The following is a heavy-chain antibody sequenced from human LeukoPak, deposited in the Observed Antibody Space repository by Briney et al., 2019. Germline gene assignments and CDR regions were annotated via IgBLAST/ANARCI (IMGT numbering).Heavy chain of an antibody. Sequence: PSETLSLTCAVYGGSFSGYYWSWIRQPPGKGLEWIGEINHSGSTNYNPSLKSRVAISVDTSKNQFSLKLSSVTAADTAVYYCARVVGARITMIVVVNVRWFDPWGQRTLVTVSS. CDR3: ARVVGARITMIVVVNVRWFDP. CDR1: GGSFSGYY. D-gene: IGHD3-22*01. CDR2: INHSGST. J-gene: IGHJ5*02. V-gene: IGHV4-34*01.